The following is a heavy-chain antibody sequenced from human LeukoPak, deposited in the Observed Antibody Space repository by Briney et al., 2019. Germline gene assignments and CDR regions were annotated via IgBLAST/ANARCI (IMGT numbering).Heavy chain of an antibody. CDR1: GGSFSGYY. Sequence: TSETLSLTCAVYGGSFSGYYWSWIRQPPGKGLEWIGEINHSGSTNYNPSLKSRVTISVDTSKNQFSLKLSSVTAADTAVYYCARGVNSGYFDYCGQGTLVTVSS. V-gene: IGHV4-34*01. CDR2: INHSGST. J-gene: IGHJ4*02. D-gene: IGHD1-26*01. CDR3: ARGVNSGYFDY.